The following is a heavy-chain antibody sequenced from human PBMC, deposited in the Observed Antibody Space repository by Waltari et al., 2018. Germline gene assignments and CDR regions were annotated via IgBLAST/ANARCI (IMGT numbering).Heavy chain of an antibody. Sequence: QLQLQESGPGLVNPSETLSLNCTSSGGSISSSYNWAWVGQPPGKGREWVGTMYYSGATSNNPSLDSRLSMSIDTSKNLFSLKLSSVTATDTGVYFCVRPGSTVTPRAFDIWGQGIKVTVSS. V-gene: IGHV4-39*01. CDR3: VRPGSTVTPRAFDI. CDR2: MYYSGAT. CDR1: GGSISSSYN. D-gene: IGHD4-17*01. J-gene: IGHJ3*02.